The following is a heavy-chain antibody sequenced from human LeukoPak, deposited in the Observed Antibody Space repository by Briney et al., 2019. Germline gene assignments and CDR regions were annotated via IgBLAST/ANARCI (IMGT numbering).Heavy chain of an antibody. D-gene: IGHD3-22*01. CDR1: GFTFSSYE. J-gene: IGHJ4*02. Sequence: GGSLRLSCAASGFTFSSYEMNWVRQAPGKGLEWVSYISSSGSTIYYADSVKVRFTISRDNAKNSLYLQMNSLRAEDTAVYYCARETYYYDSSAPYWGQGTLVTVSS. CDR2: ISSSGSTI. V-gene: IGHV3-48*03. CDR3: ARETYYYDSSAPY.